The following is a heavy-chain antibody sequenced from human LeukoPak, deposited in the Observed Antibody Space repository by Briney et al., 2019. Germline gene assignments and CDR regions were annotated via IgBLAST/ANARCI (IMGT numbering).Heavy chain of an antibody. Sequence: GGSLRFSCAASGFTLSNYGMNWVRQAPGKGLEWVAYISSTSSTKDYADSVKGRFTISRDNAKSSLYLQMNSLRADDTALYYCTRGGAARPDYWGQGTLVIVSS. J-gene: IGHJ4*02. D-gene: IGHD6-6*01. CDR1: GFTLSNYG. V-gene: IGHV3-48*01. CDR3: TRGGAARPDY. CDR2: ISSTSSTK.